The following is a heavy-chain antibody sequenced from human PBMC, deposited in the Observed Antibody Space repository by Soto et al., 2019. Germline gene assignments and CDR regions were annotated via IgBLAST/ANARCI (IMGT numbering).Heavy chain of an antibody. J-gene: IGHJ3*02. CDR2: ISFDGSFE. Sequence: QVQLVESGGGVVQPGRSLRLSCAASGFIFSSYGMNWVRQAPGKGLEWVAVISFDGSFEYYADSVKGRFTISRDNSKNTLYLQINSLRTEDTAVYYCATIAAPPAFNIWGQGTMVTVSS. CDR3: ATIAAPPAFNI. CDR1: GFIFSSYG. V-gene: IGHV3-30*03. D-gene: IGHD6-13*01.